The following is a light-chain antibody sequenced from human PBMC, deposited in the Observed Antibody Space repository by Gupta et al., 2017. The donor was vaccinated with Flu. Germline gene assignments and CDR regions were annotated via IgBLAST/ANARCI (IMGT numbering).Light chain of an antibody. J-gene: IGLJ3*02. CDR2: KDR. CDR1: PLPEEY. V-gene: IGLV3-25*02. CDR3: QSADRSGTYWV. Sequence: HELTQPPSLSVSPGQTARITCSGEPLPEEYVYWYQQKPGQAPVLVIYKDRDRPPGIPDRFSGSNSGTTVTLTISGVQAEDEPEYYCQSADRSGTYWVFGGGTKLTVL.